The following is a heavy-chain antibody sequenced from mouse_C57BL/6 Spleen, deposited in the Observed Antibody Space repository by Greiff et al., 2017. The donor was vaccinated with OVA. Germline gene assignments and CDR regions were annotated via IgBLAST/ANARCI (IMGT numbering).Heavy chain of an antibody. D-gene: IGHD3-1*01. CDR2: INYDGSST. V-gene: IGHV5-16*01. CDR1: GFTFSDYY. J-gene: IGHJ1*03. Sequence: EVQLVESEGGLVQPGSSMKLSCTASGFTFSDYYMAWVRPVPEKGLEWVANINYDGSSTYYLDSLKSRFIISRDNAKNILYLQMSSLQSEDTATYYCAREGATGGYFDVWGTGTTVTVSS. CDR3: AREGATGGYFDV.